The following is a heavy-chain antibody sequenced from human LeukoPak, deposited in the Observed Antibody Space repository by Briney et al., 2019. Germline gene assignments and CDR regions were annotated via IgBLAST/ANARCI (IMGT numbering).Heavy chain of an antibody. CDR2: ISSSTSTI. CDR1: GFTFSSYE. D-gene: IGHD3-22*01. J-gene: IGHJ4*02. V-gene: IGHV3-48*01. CDR3: AKSSSSYYDTSGYLDY. Sequence: GALRLSCAASGFTFSSYEMNWVRQAPGKGLEWVSYISSSTSTIYYADSVKGRFTISRDNAKNSLYLQMNSLRAEDTAVYYCAKSSSSYYDTSGYLDYWGQGTLVTVSS.